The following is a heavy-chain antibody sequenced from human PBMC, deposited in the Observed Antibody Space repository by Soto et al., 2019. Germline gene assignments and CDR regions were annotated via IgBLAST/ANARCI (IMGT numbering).Heavy chain of an antibody. CDR1: GGSIIIISSF. D-gene: IGHD5-18*01. V-gene: IGHV4-39*01. CDR3: AAGYTYGCFDP. CDR2: IFSSGST. J-gene: IGHJ5*02. Sequence: PSETLSLTCTVSGGSIIIISSFWGWFLQPPGKALELLGNIFSSGSTYYNPSLKSRLTISIATSKLQVSLRLSSMTAADTAVHFCAAGYTYGCFDPWGQGTQVTVSS.